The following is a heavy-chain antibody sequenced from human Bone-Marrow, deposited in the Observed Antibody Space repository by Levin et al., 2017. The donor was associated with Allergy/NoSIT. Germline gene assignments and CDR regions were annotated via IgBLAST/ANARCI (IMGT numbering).Heavy chain of an antibody. Sequence: SQTLSLTCTVSGGSISSYYWSWIRQPPGKGLEWIGYIYYSGSTNYNPSLKSRVTISVDTSKNQFSLKLSSVTAADTAVYYCARDARYCSGGSCYSTMWYFDYWGQGTLVTVSS. CDR1: GGSISSYY. V-gene: IGHV4-59*01. CDR2: IYYSGST. CDR3: ARDARYCSGGSCYSTMWYFDY. J-gene: IGHJ4*02. D-gene: IGHD2-15*01.